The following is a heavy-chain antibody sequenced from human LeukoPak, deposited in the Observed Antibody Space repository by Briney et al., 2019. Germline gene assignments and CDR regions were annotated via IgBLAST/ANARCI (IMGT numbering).Heavy chain of an antibody. CDR2: VSHDGRHQ. Sequence: GRSLRLSCAASGFTFSNYAMHWVRQAPGKGLEWVASVSHDGRHQYYAESVKGRFTISRDSSKNTVSLQMNSLRAGDSALYYCGRDPSARVTIDFWGQGTLVTVSS. CDR3: GRDPSARVTIDF. CDR1: GFTFSNYA. J-gene: IGHJ4*02. D-gene: IGHD5-24*01. V-gene: IGHV3-30*04.